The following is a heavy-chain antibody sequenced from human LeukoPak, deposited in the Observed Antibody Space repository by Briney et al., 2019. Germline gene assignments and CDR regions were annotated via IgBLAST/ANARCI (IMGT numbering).Heavy chain of an antibody. CDR3: TRVSWSYDFWSGFY. J-gene: IGHJ4*02. D-gene: IGHD3-3*01. Sequence: GGSLRLSCAASGFIFSSYWMSWVRQAPGKGLEWVGFIRSKAYGGTTEYAASVKGRFTISRDDSKSIAYLQMNSLKTEDTAVYYCTRVSWSYDFWSGFYWGQGTLVTVSS. CDR1: GFIFSSYW. V-gene: IGHV3-49*04. CDR2: IRSKAYGGTT.